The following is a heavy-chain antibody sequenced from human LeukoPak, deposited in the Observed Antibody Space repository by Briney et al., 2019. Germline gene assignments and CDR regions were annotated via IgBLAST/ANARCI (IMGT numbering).Heavy chain of an antibody. D-gene: IGHD5-18*01. CDR3: ARGGSGYSYGKIDS. V-gene: IGHV3-7*01. J-gene: IGHJ4*02. CDR1: GFTFSNYW. Sequence: GGSLRLSCAASGFTFSNYWINWVRQAPGKGLEWVANIKQDGSEAYCVDSVKGRFTISRDNAKNSLYLQMNSLRDEDTAVYYCARGGSGYSYGKIDSWGQGILVTVSS. CDR2: IKQDGSEA.